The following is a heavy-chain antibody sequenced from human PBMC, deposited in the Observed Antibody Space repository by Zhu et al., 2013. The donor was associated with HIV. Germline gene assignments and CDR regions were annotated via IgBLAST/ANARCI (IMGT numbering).Heavy chain of an antibody. CDR1: GYTFSDYD. Sequence: QVQLVQSGAEVKKPGASVKVSCKASGYTFSDYDITWVRQASGQGLEWMGWMNPDNGNTGYAQKFQGRITMTRKASITTAYMELSSLGSEDTAVYYCVRGEYYYGSGTPFDYWGQGTLVTVSS. CDR3: VRGEYYYGSGTPFDY. J-gene: IGHJ4*02. D-gene: IGHD3-10*01. V-gene: IGHV1-8*01. CDR2: MNPDNGNT.